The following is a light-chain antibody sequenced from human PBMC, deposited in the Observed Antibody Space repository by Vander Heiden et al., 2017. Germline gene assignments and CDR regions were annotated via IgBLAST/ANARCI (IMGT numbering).Light chain of an antibody. CDR1: QSISSY. CDR2: AAS. V-gene: IGKV1-39*01. J-gene: IGKJ1*01. CDR3: QHYDTTPTWT. Sequence: DIQMTQSPSSLSASVGDRVTITCRASQSISSYLNWYQQKPGKAPKLLIYAASSLQSGVPSRFSGSGSGTDFTLTISSLQPEDFATYYCQHYDTTPTWTFGQGTKVEIK.